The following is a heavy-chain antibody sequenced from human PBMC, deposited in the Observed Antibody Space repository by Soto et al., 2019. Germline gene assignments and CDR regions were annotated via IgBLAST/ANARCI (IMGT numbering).Heavy chain of an antibody. Sequence: TQSLTWPVSGGYISSRGYYWSWIRKHPGKGLEWIGYIYYSGSTYYNPSLKSRVTISVDTSKNQFSLKLSSVTAADTAVYYCARDRKTTVTKNYEYYYGMDVWGQGTTVTVSS. CDR2: IYYSGST. CDR3: ARDRKTTVTKNYEYYYGMDV. J-gene: IGHJ6*02. D-gene: IGHD4-17*01. V-gene: IGHV4-31*02. CDR1: GGYISSRGYY.